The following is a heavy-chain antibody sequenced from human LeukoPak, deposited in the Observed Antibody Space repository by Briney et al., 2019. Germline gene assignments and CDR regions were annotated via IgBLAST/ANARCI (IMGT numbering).Heavy chain of an antibody. CDR2: INPSGGST. J-gene: IGHJ1*01. CDR1: GYTFTSYY. Sequence: ASVKVSCKASGYTFTSYYMHWVRQAPGQGLEWMGIINPSGGSTSYAQKFQGRVIMTRDTSTSTVYMELSSLRSEDTAVYYCARDQIASSGWYAEYFQHWGQGTLVTVSS. CDR3: ARDQIASSGWYAEYFQH. V-gene: IGHV1-46*01. D-gene: IGHD6-19*01.